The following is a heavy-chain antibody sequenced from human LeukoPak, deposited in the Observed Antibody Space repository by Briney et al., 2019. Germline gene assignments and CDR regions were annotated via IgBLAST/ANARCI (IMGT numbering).Heavy chain of an antibody. CDR2: ISAYNGNT. CDR3: ARGVGYYDSSGYSLY. J-gene: IGHJ4*02. V-gene: IGHV1-18*01. CDR1: GYTFTSYG. D-gene: IGHD3-22*01. Sequence: GASVRVSCKASGYTFTSYGISWVRQAPGQGLEWMGWISAYNGNTNYAQKLQGRVTMTTDTSTSTAYMELRSLRSDDTAVYYCARGVGYYDSSGYSLYWGRGTLVTVSS.